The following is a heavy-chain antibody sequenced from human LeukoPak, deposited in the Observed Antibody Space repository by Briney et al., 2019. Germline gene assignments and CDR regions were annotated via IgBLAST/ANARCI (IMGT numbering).Heavy chain of an antibody. CDR2: ITSSSSYI. V-gene: IGHV3-21*01. CDR3: AELGITMIGGV. D-gene: IGHD3-10*02. CDR1: GFTFSSYS. Sequence: SGGSLRLSCAASGFTFSSYSMNWVRQAPGKGLEWVSSITSSSSYIYYADSVKGRFTISRDNAKNSLYLQMNSLRAEDTAVYYCAELGITMIGGVWGKGTTVTISS. J-gene: IGHJ6*04.